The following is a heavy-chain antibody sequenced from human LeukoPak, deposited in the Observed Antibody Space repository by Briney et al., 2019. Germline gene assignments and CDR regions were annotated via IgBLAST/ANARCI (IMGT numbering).Heavy chain of an antibody. D-gene: IGHD6-19*01. V-gene: IGHV4-4*02. CDR3: ASSSSGWPYYYYYYMDV. Sequence: SETLSLTCAVSGGSISSSNWWSWVRQPPGKGLEWIGEIYHSGSTNYNPSLKSRVTISVDTSKNQFSLKLSSVTAADTAVYYCASSSSGWPYYYYYYMDVWGKGTTVTVSS. CDR2: IYHSGST. CDR1: GGSISSSNW. J-gene: IGHJ6*03.